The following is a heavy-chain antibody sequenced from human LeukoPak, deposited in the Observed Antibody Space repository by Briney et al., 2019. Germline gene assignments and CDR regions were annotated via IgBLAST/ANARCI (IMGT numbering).Heavy chain of an antibody. V-gene: IGHV1-18*01. CDR1: GYTFTSYG. CDR3: ARDISMVRGVHNWFDT. D-gene: IGHD3-10*01. CDR2: ISAYNVNT. J-gene: IGHJ5*02. Sequence: GASVKVSCKASGYTFTSYGISWLRQAPRQALEWIGWISAYNVNTNYAQKPQGRFTITTDTSTSTAYMELRSLRSDDTAVHYCARDISMVRGVHNWFDTWGQGTLVTVSS.